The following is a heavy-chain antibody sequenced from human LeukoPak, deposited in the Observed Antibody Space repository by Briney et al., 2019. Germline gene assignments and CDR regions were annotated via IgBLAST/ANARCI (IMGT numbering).Heavy chain of an antibody. V-gene: IGHV4-31*03. CDR1: GGSISSGGYY. J-gene: IGHJ5*02. D-gene: IGHD5-24*01. CDR2: IYYSGST. CDR3: ARDRDDSWFDP. Sequence: SETLSLTCTVSGGSISSGGYYWSWIRQLPGKGLEWIGYIYYSGSTYYNPSLKSRVSISVATSKNRFSLRLSSVTAADTAVYYCARDRDDSWFDPWGQETLVTVSS.